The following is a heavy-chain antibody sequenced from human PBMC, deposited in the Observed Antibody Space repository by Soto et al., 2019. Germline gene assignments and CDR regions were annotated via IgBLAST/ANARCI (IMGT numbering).Heavy chain of an antibody. CDR2: IYYSGST. Sequence: PSETLSLTCTASGGSISSSSYYWGWIRQPPGKGLEWIGSIYYSGSTYYNPSLKSRVTISVDTSKNQFSLKLSSVTAADTAVYYCAGYSPYYDSSGYDYWGQGTLVTVSS. D-gene: IGHD3-22*01. CDR3: AGYSPYYDSSGYDY. V-gene: IGHV4-39*01. CDR1: GGSISSSSYY. J-gene: IGHJ4*02.